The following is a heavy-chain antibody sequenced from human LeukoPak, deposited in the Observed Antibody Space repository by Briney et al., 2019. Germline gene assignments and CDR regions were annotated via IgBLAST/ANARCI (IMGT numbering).Heavy chain of an antibody. J-gene: IGHJ6*02. Sequence: PGGSLRLSCAASGFTFSSYAMHWVRQAPGKGLEWVAVISYDGSNKYYADSVKGRFTISRDNSKNTLYLQMNSLRAEDTAVYYCARDPPIYYYDTPPMDVWGQGTTVTVSS. CDR1: GFTFSSYA. V-gene: IGHV3-30-3*01. CDR3: ARDPPIYYYDTPPMDV. D-gene: IGHD3-22*01. CDR2: ISYDGSNK.